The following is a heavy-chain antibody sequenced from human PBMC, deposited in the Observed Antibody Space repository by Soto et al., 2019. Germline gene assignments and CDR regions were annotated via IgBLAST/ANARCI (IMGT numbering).Heavy chain of an antibody. J-gene: IGHJ2*01. CDR3: ARVGKVFGVGATLLGYFDL. V-gene: IGHV3-21*01. CDR2: ISSSSSYI. D-gene: IGHD1-26*01. CDR1: GFTFSSYS. Sequence: EVQLVESGGGLVKPGGSLRLSCAASGFTFSSYSMNLVRQAPGKGLAWVSSISSSSSYIYYADSVKGRFTISRDNAKNSLYLQRNSLRAEDTAVYYCARVGKVFGVGATLLGYFDLWGRGTLVTVSS.